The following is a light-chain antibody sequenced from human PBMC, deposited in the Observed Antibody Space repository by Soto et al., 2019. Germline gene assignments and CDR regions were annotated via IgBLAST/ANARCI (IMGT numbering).Light chain of an antibody. V-gene: IGKV3-20*01. Sequence: EIVLTQSPGTLSLSPGERATLSCRPSQSINNYVAWYQQKPGQDPRVLIYDSSIRATGVPDRFSGSGSGTDFTLTISRLEPGDFAVYYCQHYFDSPETFGGGTKVEIK. J-gene: IGKJ4*01. CDR1: QSINNY. CDR3: QHYFDSPET. CDR2: DSS.